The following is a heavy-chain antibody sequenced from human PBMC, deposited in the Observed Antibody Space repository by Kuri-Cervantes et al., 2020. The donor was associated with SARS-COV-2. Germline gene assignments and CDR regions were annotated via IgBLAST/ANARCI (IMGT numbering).Heavy chain of an antibody. Sequence: GESLKISCAASGFTFSSYAMHWVRQAPGKGLEWVAVISYDGSNKYYADSVEGRFTISRDNSKNTLYLQMNSLRAEDTAVYYCARAGITGTTFYFDYWGQGTLVTVSS. CDR1: GFTFSSYA. CDR2: ISYDGSNK. D-gene: IGHD1-7*01. J-gene: IGHJ4*02. V-gene: IGHV3-30-3*01. CDR3: ARAGITGTTFYFDY.